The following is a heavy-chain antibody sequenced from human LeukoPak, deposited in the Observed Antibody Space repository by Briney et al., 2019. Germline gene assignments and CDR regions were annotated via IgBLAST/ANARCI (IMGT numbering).Heavy chain of an antibody. J-gene: IGHJ4*02. CDR1: GFTFSSYG. CDR2: IWYDGSNK. V-gene: IGHV3-33*01. Sequence: PGGSLRLSCAASGFTFSSYGMHWVRQAPGKGLEWVAVIWYDGSNKYYADSVKGRLTISRDNSKNTLYLQMNSLRAEDTAVYYCARDGFQGTPFDYWGQGTLVTVSS. CDR3: ARDGFQGTPFDY. D-gene: IGHD1-7*01.